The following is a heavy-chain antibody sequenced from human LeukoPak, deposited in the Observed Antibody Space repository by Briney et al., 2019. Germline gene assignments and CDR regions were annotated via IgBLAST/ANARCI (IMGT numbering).Heavy chain of an antibody. Sequence: QSGGSLRLSCAASGFTFSSYAMNWVRQAPGKGLEWISYIRSTSSTIYHADSVKGRFTISRDNAKRSLHLQMNSLRDEDTAVYYCARAAYNSSPDYWGQGTLVTVSS. V-gene: IGHV3-48*02. CDR1: GFTFSSYA. D-gene: IGHD6-13*01. CDR3: ARAAYNSSPDY. CDR2: IRSTSSTI. J-gene: IGHJ4*02.